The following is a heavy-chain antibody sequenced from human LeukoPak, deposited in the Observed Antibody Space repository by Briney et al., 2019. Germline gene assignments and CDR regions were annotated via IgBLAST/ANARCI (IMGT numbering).Heavy chain of an antibody. J-gene: IGHJ4*02. D-gene: IGHD6-13*01. CDR2: IDPSGSYT. Sequence: GESLKISCKGSGYSFSSYWITWVRQMPGKGLEWMGRIDPSGSYTNYSPSFQGRVTISADKSISTAYLQWSSLKASDTAVYYCARHVPYTSSWYFDYWGQGTLVTVSS. CDR3: ARHVPYTSSWYFDY. CDR1: GYSFSSYW. V-gene: IGHV5-10-1*01.